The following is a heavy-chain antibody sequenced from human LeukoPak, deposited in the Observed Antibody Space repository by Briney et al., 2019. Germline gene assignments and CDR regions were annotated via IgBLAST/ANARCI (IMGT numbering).Heavy chain of an antibody. CDR3: AKARVGATIDD. CDR2: ISESGVGS. D-gene: IGHD1-26*01. Sequence: GGSLRLSCVASGFTFRSNAMNWVRQAPGKGLEWVSGISESGVGSNYADSVKGRFTTSRDNSKNTLYLQMNSLRAEDTAVYYCAKARVGATIDDWGQGTLVTVSS. V-gene: IGHV3-23*01. J-gene: IGHJ4*02. CDR1: GFTFRSNA.